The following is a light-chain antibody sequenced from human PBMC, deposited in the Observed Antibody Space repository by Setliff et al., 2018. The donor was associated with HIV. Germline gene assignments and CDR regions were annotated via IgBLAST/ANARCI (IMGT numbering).Light chain of an antibody. J-gene: IGLJ1*01. CDR3: SSYTSSSPYV. CDR2: DVS. V-gene: IGLV2-14*03. CDR1: SSDVGVNNY. Sequence: QSVLTQPASVSGSPGQSITISCRGASSDVGVNNYVSWCQQHPAKAPKLMIYDVSNRPSGVSNRFSGSKSGHTASLSISGLQAEDEADYFCSSYTSSSPYVFGSGTKVTVL.